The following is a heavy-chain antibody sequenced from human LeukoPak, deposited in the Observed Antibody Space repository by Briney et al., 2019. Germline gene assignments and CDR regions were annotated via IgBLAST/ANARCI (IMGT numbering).Heavy chain of an antibody. CDR3: ARHQLVYYGMGV. Sequence: SETLSLTCTVSGGSIGSSTYYWGWIRQPPGKGLEWIGNIYYDGNTYYNPSLRSRVTISVDTSKKQFSLKVNSVTAADAAVYYCARHQLVYYGMGVWGQGTTVTVSS. J-gene: IGHJ6*02. V-gene: IGHV4-39*01. CDR2: IYYDGNT. CDR1: GGSIGSSTYY. D-gene: IGHD6-13*01.